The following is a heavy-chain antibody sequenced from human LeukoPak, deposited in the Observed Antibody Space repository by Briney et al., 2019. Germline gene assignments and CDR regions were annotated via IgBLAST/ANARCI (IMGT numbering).Heavy chain of an antibody. CDR3: AKLEGTGWSGYMDV. Sequence: GGSLRLSCLASGSTFSNYAMTWVRQAPGKGLEWVSAISGSGDATYYADSVRGRFIISRDNFRNTLFLHLKGLRAEDTAIYYCAKLEGTGWSGYMDVWGKGTTVTVS. D-gene: IGHD6-19*01. J-gene: IGHJ6*03. CDR2: ISGSGDAT. V-gene: IGHV3-23*01. CDR1: GSTFSNYA.